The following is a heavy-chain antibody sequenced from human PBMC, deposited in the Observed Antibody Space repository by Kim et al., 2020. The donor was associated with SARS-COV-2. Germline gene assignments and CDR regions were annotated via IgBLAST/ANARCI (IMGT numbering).Heavy chain of an antibody. J-gene: IGHJ6*02. V-gene: IGHV1-2*02. CDR3: ARVGSGYYQRYYYYYGMDV. CDR2: INPNRGGT. D-gene: IGHD3-22*01. CDR1: GYTFTGYY. Sequence: ASVKVSCKASGYTFTGYYMHWVRQAPGQGLEWMGWINPNRGGTNYAQKVQGRVTMTRDTSISTAYMELSRLRSDDTAVDYCARVGSGYYQRYYYYYGMDVWGQGTTVTVSS.